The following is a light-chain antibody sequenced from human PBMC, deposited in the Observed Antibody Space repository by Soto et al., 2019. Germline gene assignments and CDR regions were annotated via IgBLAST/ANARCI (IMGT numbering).Light chain of an antibody. CDR3: QHRRSWPLT. CDR1: QMLICY. Sequence: EIVLTQSPATLSLSPGERATFPCRASQMLICYLHWYQQKPGQAPRLLIYDTSNRATGIPARFSGSGSGTDFTLTISSLEPEDFAVYYCQHRRSWPLTFGGGTQVEIK. CDR2: DTS. J-gene: IGKJ4*01. V-gene: IGKV3-11*01.